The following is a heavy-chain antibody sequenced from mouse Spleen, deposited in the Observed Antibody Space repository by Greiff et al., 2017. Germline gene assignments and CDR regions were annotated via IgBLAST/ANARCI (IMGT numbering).Heavy chain of an antibody. V-gene: IGHV5-9-3*01. CDR3: ARGGKYASWFAY. J-gene: IGHJ3*01. CDR2: ISSGGSYT. CDR1: GFTFSSYA. D-gene: IGHD2-10*02. Sequence: EVQVVESGGGLVKPGGSLKLSCAASGFTFSSYAMSWVRQTPEKRLEWVATISSGGSYTYYPDSVKGRFTISRDNAKNTLYLQMSSLRSEDTAMYYCARGGKYASWFAYWGQGTLVTVSA.